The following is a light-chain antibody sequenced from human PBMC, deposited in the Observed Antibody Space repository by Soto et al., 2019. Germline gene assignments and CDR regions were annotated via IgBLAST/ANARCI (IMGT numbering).Light chain of an antibody. CDR3: QQRRNWPLT. CDR2: DVS. Sequence: EVVLTQSPATLSLSPGERATLSCRASQSVSSDLAWYQQKPGQAPRLLIYDVSDRATGVPARFSGSGSGTDFTLTISSLEPKDFAVYYCQQRRNWPLTFGGGTKVEIK. CDR1: QSVSSD. V-gene: IGKV3-11*01. J-gene: IGKJ4*01.